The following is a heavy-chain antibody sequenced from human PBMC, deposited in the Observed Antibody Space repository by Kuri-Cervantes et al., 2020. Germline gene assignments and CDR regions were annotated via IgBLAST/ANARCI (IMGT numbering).Heavy chain of an antibody. V-gene: IGHV4-59*01. CDR2: IYYSGST. Sequence: GSLRPSCTVSGGSISSYYWSWIRQPPGKGLEWIGYIYYSGSTNYNPSLKSRVTISVDTSKNQFSLKLSSVTAADTAVYYCARGTAPDYWGQGTLITVSS. D-gene: IGHD4-17*01. J-gene: IGHJ4*02. CDR1: GGSISSYY. CDR3: ARGTAPDY.